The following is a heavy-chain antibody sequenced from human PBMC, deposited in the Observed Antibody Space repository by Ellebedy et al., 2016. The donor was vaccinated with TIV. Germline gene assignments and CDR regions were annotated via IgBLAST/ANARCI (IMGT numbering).Heavy chain of an antibody. D-gene: IGHD6-13*01. CDR1: GGSIGSSAFY. CDR2: IYYSGTT. Sequence: MPSETLSLTCNVSGGSIGSSAFYWVWLRQPPGKGLEWIGSIYYSGTTYYNPSLKSRITISLDTSKNHFSLKLSSVTAADTAMYFCARGSSSSRPNFDYWGQGILVTVSS. CDR3: ARGSSSSRPNFDY. V-gene: IGHV4-39*07. J-gene: IGHJ4*02.